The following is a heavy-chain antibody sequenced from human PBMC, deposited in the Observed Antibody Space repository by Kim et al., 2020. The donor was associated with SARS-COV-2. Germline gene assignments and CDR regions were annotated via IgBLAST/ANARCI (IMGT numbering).Heavy chain of an antibody. V-gene: IGHV1-18*04. CDR3: ARYSSYDILTGYYYFYNAIAV. Sequence: ASVKVSCKASGYTFNTYGVSWVRQAPGQGPEWMGWINVYDGNTNYAEKFQGRVTMTTDTSTNTAYMELRSLRFDDTAVYYCARYSSYDILTGYYYFYNAIAVWGQGTTVTVSS. D-gene: IGHD3-9*01. J-gene: IGHJ6*02. CDR1: GYTFNTYG. CDR2: INVYDGNT.